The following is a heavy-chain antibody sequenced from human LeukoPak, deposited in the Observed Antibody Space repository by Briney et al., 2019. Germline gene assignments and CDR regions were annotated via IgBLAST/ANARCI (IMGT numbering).Heavy chain of an antibody. Sequence: SETLSLTCTVSGGSISSYYWSWIRQPPGKGLEWIGRIYTSGSTNYNPSLKSRVTMSVDTSKNQFSLKLSSVTAADTAVYYCARDSDYGDYVDYFDYWGQGTLVTVSS. CDR3: ARDSDYGDYVDYFDY. V-gene: IGHV4-4*07. J-gene: IGHJ4*02. CDR1: GGSISSYY. CDR2: IYTSGST. D-gene: IGHD4-17*01.